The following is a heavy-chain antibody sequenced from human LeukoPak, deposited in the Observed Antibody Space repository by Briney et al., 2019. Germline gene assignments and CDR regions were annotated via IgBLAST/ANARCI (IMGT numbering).Heavy chain of an antibody. CDR2: ISWNSGSI. CDR1: GFTFDDYA. J-gene: IGHJ6*02. V-gene: IGHV3-9*01. D-gene: IGHD1-26*01. Sequence: GGSLRLSCAASGFTFDDYAIHWVRQPPGKGLEWASGISWNSGSIDYADSVKGRFTISRDNVKNSLYLQMNSLKPEDTALYYCAKDVGATLSYGMDAWGQGTTVTVSS. CDR3: AKDVGATLSYGMDA.